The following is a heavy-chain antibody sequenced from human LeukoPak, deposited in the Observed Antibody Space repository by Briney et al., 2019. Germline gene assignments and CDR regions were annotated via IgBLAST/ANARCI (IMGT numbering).Heavy chain of an antibody. CDR1: GVTFSTYS. Sequence: PGRSLRLSCTASGVTFSTYSMNWVRQTPEKGLVWVSSISGSGGSTYYAESVKGRFSISRDNSKKMMFLQMNSLRADDTAVYYCAKGGQNFDFWRFDYWGQGIQVTVSS. V-gene: IGHV3-23*01. CDR2: ISGSGGST. D-gene: IGHD3-3*01. CDR3: AKGGQNFDFWRFDY. J-gene: IGHJ4*02.